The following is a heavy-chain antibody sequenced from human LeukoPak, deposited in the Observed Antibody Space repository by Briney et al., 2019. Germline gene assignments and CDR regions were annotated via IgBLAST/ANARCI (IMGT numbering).Heavy chain of an antibody. CDR3: ARDKPLRGNSESAWDY. D-gene: IGHD4-23*01. V-gene: IGHV3-7*01. CDR1: GFTFSSYW. CDR2: IKQDGSEK. J-gene: IGHJ4*02. Sequence: PGGSLRLSCAASGFTFSSYWMSWVRQAPGKGLEWVANIKQDGSEKYYVDSVKGRFTISRDNAKNSLYLQMNSLRAEDTAVYYCARDKPLRGNSESAWDYWGQGTLVTVSS.